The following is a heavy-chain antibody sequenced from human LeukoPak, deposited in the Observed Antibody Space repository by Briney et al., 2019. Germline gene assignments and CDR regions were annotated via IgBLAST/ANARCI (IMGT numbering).Heavy chain of an antibody. CDR3: ASYCSVANCYKRAFHI. D-gene: IGHD2-2*02. CDR2: TYYSGNP. J-gene: IGHJ3*02. CDR1: GGSISNYY. Sequence: SETLSLTCTVSGGSISNYYWYWMRQPPGKGLEWIAYTYYSGNPNYNPSLKSRATISVDTSKNQFSVNLSSVTAADTAVYYCASYCSVANCYKRAFHIWGQGTVVTVSS. V-gene: IGHV4-59*08.